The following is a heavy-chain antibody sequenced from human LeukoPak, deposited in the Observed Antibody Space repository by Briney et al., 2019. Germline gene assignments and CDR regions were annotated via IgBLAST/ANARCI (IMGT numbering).Heavy chain of an antibody. CDR3: AKGVSEMATIYFDY. D-gene: IGHD5-24*01. V-gene: IGHV3-23*01. Sequence: GGSLTLSCAASGFTFSSYAMSWVRQAPGQGLEWVSAISGSGGSTYYADSAKGRFTISRDNSKNTLYLQMNSLRAEDTAVYYCAKGVSEMATIYFDYWGQGTLVTVSS. CDR1: GFTFSSYA. CDR2: ISGSGGST. J-gene: IGHJ4*02.